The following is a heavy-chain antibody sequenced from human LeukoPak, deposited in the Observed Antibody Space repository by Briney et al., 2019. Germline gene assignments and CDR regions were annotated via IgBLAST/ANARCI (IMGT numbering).Heavy chain of an antibody. CDR3: ARGGRYYYDSSGYYPLY. D-gene: IGHD3-22*01. Sequence: ASVKVSCKASGYTFTSYGISWVRQAPGQGLEWMGWISAYNGNTNYAQKLQGRVTMTTDTSTSTAYMELRSLRSDDTAVYYCARGGRYYYDSSGYYPLYWGQGTLVTVSS. J-gene: IGHJ4*02. CDR2: ISAYNGNT. CDR1: GYTFTSYG. V-gene: IGHV1-18*01.